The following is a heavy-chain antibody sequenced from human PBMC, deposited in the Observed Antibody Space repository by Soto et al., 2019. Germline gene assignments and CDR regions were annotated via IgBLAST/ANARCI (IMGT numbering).Heavy chain of an antibody. Sequence: PSETLSLTCTVSGGSISSGDYYWSWIRQPPGKGLEWIGYIYYSGSTYYNPSLKSRVTISVDTSKNQFSLKLSSVTAADTAVYYCARTYYDFWSGYCWFDPWGQGTMVTVYS. CDR1: GGSISSGDYY. J-gene: IGHJ5*02. D-gene: IGHD3-3*01. CDR3: ARTYYDFWSGYCWFDP. CDR2: IYYSGST. V-gene: IGHV4-30-4*01.